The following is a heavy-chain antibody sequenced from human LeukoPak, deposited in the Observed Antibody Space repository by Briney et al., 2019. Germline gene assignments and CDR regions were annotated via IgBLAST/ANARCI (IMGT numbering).Heavy chain of an antibody. CDR2: IIPIFGTA. CDR1: GYTFTSYG. CDR3: ARESFSYNSSSPFDY. J-gene: IGHJ4*02. V-gene: IGHV1-69*01. D-gene: IGHD6-6*01. Sequence: GASVKVSCKASGYTFTSYGISWVRQAPGQGLEWMGGIIPIFGTANYAQKFQGRVTITADESTSTAYMELSNLRSEDTAVYYCARESFSYNSSSPFDYWGQGTLVTVSS.